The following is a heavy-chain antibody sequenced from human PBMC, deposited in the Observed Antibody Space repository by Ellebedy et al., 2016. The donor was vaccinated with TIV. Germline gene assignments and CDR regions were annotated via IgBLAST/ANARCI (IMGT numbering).Heavy chain of an antibody. CDR2: IKQDGNEK. J-gene: IGHJ5*02. V-gene: IGHV3-7*01. CDR1: GFGFWGYA. Sequence: GESLKISCAASGFGFWGYAMSWVRQAPGKGLEYVASIKQDGNEKYYVDSVKGRFTISRDNAKNSLYLQMNSLRAEDTAVYYCAHATVRAWGQGTLVTVSS. D-gene: IGHD3-10*01. CDR3: AHATVRA.